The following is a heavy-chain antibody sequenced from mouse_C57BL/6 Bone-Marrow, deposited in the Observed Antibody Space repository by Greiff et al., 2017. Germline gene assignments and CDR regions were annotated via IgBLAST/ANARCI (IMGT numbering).Heavy chain of an antibody. D-gene: IGHD2-3*01. CDR3: ERRKWLLRGYAMDY. Sequence: EVQLQQSGPELVKPGASVKIPCKASGYTFTDYNMDWVKQSHGKSLEWIGDINPNNGGTIYNQKFKGKATLTVDKSSSTAYMELRSLTSEDTAVYYCERRKWLLRGYAMDYWGQGTSVTVSA. J-gene: IGHJ4*01. CDR1: GYTFTDYN. V-gene: IGHV1-18*01. CDR2: INPNNGGT.